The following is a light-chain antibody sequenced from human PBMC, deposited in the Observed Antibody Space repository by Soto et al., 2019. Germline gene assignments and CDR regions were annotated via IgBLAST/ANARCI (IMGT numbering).Light chain of an antibody. CDR1: SSEVGGYNY. V-gene: IGLV2-8*01. Sequence: SALTQPPSPPGAPGQSVTISCTGTSSEVGGYNYVSWYQHHPGKAPKLIIYEVYKRPSGVPDRFSGSKSDNTAALTVSGLQAEHEADYYCSSYVGTNSYVFGTGTKVTVL. CDR2: EVY. J-gene: IGLJ1*01. CDR3: SSYVGTNSYV.